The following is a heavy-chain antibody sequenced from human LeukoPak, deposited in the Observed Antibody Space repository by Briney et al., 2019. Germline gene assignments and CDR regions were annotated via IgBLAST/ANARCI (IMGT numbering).Heavy chain of an antibody. CDR2: INSDGSST. V-gene: IGHV3-74*01. Sequence: GGSLRLSCAASGLSFSIYWIHWVRQAPGKGLVWVSRINSDGSSTRYADSVKGRFTISRDNAKNTLYLQMNSLRAEDTAVYYCARGSDRVAVAGLNWFDPWGQGTLVTVSS. CDR1: GLSFSIYW. CDR3: ARGSDRVAVAGLNWFDP. J-gene: IGHJ5*02. D-gene: IGHD6-19*01.